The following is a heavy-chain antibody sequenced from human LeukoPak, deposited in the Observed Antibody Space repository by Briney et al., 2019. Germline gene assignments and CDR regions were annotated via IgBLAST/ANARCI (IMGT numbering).Heavy chain of an antibody. J-gene: IGHJ6*03. Sequence: SETLSLTCAVSGYSISSGYYWGWIRQPPGKGLEWIGSIYYSGSTYYNPSLKSRVTISVDTSKNQFSLKLSSATAADTAVYYCARERVATMVLDYYMDVWGKGTTVTVSS. CDR1: GYSISSGYY. V-gene: IGHV4-38-2*02. D-gene: IGHD5-12*01. CDR2: IYYSGST. CDR3: ARERVATMVLDYYMDV.